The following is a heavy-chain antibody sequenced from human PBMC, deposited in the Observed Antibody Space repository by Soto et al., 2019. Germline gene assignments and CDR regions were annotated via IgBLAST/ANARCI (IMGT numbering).Heavy chain of an antibody. CDR1: GGSISSSNW. Sequence: SETLSLTCAVSGGSISSSNWWSWVRQPPGKGLEWIGEIYHSGSTNYNPSLKSRVTISVDKSKNQFSLKLSSVTAADTAVYYCAREGLAVASNGGWFDPWGQGTLVTVSS. V-gene: IGHV4-4*02. J-gene: IGHJ5*02. CDR3: AREGLAVASNGGWFDP. D-gene: IGHD6-19*01. CDR2: IYHSGST.